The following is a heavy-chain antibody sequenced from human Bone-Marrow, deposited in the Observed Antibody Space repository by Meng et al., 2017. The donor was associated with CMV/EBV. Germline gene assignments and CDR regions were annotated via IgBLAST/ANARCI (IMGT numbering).Heavy chain of an antibody. V-gene: IGHV3-11*04. CDR3: ARDSRSVHNWLDS. CDR2: ISSSGSIT. CDR1: GFTFSDYY. J-gene: IGHJ5*01. D-gene: IGHD2/OR15-2a*01. Sequence: LSLTCAASGFTFSDYYMTWIRQAPGKGLEWVSYISSSGSITKYLDSVKGRFTISRDNAKNSLFLQMNSLRVEDTAVYYCARDSRSVHNWLDSSGQGTLVTVSS.